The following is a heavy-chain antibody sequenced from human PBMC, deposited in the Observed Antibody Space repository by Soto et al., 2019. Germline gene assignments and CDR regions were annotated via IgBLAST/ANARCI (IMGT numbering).Heavy chain of an antibody. V-gene: IGHV1-8*01. CDR1: GYTFTTYD. CDR2: MNTNTDDT. CDR3: VRGQLGGYFDY. J-gene: IGHJ4*02. Sequence: QVPLVQSGAQVKKPGASVKVSCVASGYTFTTYDINWVRQAPGQGLEWMGWMNTNTDDTGYAQKFQGRVSMTRNTSIDTAYMELTSLRSDDTAVYFCVRGQLGGYFDYWGQGTLVSVSS. D-gene: IGHD2-2*03.